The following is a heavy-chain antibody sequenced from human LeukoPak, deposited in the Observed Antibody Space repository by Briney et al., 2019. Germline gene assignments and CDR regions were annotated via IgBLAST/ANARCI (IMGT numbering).Heavy chain of an antibody. J-gene: IGHJ6*02. CDR3: ARAGGGDSLSYGMDV. CDR2: INPSGGST. V-gene: IGHV1-46*01. CDR1: GYTFTSHY. D-gene: IGHD2-21*02. Sequence: GASVKVSCKASGYTFTSHYMHWVRQAPGQGLEWMGIINPSGGSTSYAQKFQGRVTMTRDTSTSTVYMELSSLRSEDTAVYYCARAGGGDSLSYGMDVWGQGTTVTVSS.